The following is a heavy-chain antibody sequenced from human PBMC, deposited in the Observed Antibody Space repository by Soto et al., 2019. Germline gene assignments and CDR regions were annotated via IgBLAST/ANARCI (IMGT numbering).Heavy chain of an antibody. J-gene: IGHJ6*02. CDR1: GFTFSTFV. Sequence: EVQLLESGGGWVQPGGXLRLSCAASGFTFSTFVMTWVRXVPGEGLEWISSITGSGKSAYYADSVKGRVTISRDNSKXXXXXXXXXXXXXXXXXXXXXXXXXXXXXTMDVWGQGTTVTVSS. CDR3: XXXXXXXXXTMDV. V-gene: IGHV3-23*01. CDR2: ITGSGKSA.